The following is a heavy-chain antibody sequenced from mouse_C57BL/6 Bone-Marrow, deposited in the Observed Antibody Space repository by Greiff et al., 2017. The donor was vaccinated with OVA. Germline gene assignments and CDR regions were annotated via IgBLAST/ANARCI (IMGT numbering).Heavy chain of an antibody. Sequence: DVQLVESGGGLVKPGGSLKLSCAASGFTFSDYGMHWVRQAPEKGLEWVAYISSGSSTIYYADTVKGRFTISRDNAKNTLFLQMTSLRSEDTAMYYCARTGTNYYAMDYWGQGTSVTVSS. J-gene: IGHJ4*01. CDR3: ARTGTNYYAMDY. CDR2: ISSGSSTI. D-gene: IGHD3-3*01. CDR1: GFTFSDYG. V-gene: IGHV5-17*01.